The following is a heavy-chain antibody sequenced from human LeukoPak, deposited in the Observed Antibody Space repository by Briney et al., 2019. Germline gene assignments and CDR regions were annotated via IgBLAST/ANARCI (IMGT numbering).Heavy chain of an antibody. CDR2: ISYDGSNK. CDR3: ARDSPSIVVVPAAMVYFDY. V-gene: IGHV3-30*04. Sequence: PGGSLRLSCAASGFTFSSYAMHWVRQAPGKGLEWVAVISYDGSNKYYADSVKGRFTISRDNSKNTLYLQMNSLRAEDTAVYYCARDSPSIVVVPAAMVYFDYWGLGTLVTVSS. J-gene: IGHJ4*02. CDR1: GFTFSSYA. D-gene: IGHD2-2*01.